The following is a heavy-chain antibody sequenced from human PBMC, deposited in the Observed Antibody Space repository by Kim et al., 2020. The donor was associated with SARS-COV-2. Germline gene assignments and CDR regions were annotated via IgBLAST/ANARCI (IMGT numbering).Heavy chain of an antibody. CDR2: ISSSGSTI. Sequence: GGSLRLSCAASGFTFSDYYMSWIRQAPGKGLEWVSYISSSGSTIYYADSVKGRFTISRDNAKNSLYLQMNSLRAEDTAVYYCAREDGDYNHYYYGMDVWGQGTTVTVSS. J-gene: IGHJ6*02. CDR3: AREDGDYNHYYYGMDV. CDR1: GFTFSDYY. V-gene: IGHV3-11*01. D-gene: IGHD4-17*01.